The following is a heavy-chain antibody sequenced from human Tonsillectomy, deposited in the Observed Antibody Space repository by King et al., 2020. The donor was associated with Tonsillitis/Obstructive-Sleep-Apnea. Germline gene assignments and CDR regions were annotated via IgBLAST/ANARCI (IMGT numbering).Heavy chain of an antibody. CDR1: GFTFSSYG. V-gene: IGHV3-30*18. Sequence: VQLVESGGGVVQPGRSLRLSCAASGFTFSSYGMYWVRQAPGKGLEWVAVISYDGSNKYYADSVKGRFTISRDNSKNTLYLQMNSLRAEDTAVYYCANAPRGAYHYDSSGDYWGQGTLVTVSS. D-gene: IGHD3-22*01. CDR2: ISYDGSNK. CDR3: ANAPRGAYHYDSSGDY. J-gene: IGHJ4*02.